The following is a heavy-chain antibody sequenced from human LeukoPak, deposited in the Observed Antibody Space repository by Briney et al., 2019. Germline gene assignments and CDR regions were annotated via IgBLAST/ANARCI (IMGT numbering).Heavy chain of an antibody. Sequence: SETLSLTCAVSGVSISSSNWWSWVRPPPGKGLEWIGEIYHSGSTNYNPSLKSRVTISVDKSKNQFSLKLSSVTAADTAVYYCANYIVGATTAFDIWGQGTMVTVSS. CDR3: ANYIVGATTAFDI. V-gene: IGHV4-4*02. CDR1: GVSISSSNW. CDR2: IYHSGST. D-gene: IGHD1-26*01. J-gene: IGHJ3*02.